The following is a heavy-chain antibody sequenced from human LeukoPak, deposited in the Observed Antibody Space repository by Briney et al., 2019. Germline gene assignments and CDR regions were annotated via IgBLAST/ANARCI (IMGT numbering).Heavy chain of an antibody. CDR3: ARERRYDSSGYYYYYFDY. V-gene: IGHV1-46*01. J-gene: IGHJ4*02. D-gene: IGHD3-22*01. CDR1: GYTFTSYY. Sequence: GASVKVSCKVSGYTFTSYYMHWVRQAPGQGLEWMGIINPSGGSTSYAQKFQGRVTMTRDTSTSTVYMELSSLRSEDTAVYYCARERRYDSSGYYYYYFDYWGQGTLVTVSS. CDR2: INPSGGST.